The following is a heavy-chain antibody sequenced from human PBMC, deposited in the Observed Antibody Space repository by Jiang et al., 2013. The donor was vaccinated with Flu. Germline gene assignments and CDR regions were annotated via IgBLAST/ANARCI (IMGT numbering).Heavy chain of an antibody. J-gene: IGHJ6*02. Sequence: GAEVKKPGESLRISCKGSGYSFTSYWISWVRQMPGKGLEWMGRIDPSDSYTNYSPSFQGHVTISADKSISTAYLQWSSLKASDTAMYYCASYCSSTSCYGSYYYYGMDVWGQGTTVTVSS. V-gene: IGHV5-10-1*01. CDR1: GYSFTSYW. CDR3: ASYCSSTSCYGSYYYYGMDV. D-gene: IGHD2-2*01. CDR2: IDPSDSYT.